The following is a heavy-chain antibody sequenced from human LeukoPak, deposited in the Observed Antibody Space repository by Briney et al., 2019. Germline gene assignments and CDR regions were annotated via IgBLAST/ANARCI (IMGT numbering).Heavy chain of an antibody. V-gene: IGHV6-1*01. CDR3: ARARNLEWLLSYYYYGMDV. CDR1: GDSVSSNSAA. CDR2: TYYRSKWYN. J-gene: IGHJ6*02. Sequence: SQTLSLTCAISGDSVSSNSAAWNWIRQSPSRGLEWLGRTYYRSKWYNDYAVSVKSRITINPDTSKNQFSLQLNSVTPEDTAVYYCARARNLEWLLSYYYYGMDVWGQGTTVTVSS. D-gene: IGHD3-3*01.